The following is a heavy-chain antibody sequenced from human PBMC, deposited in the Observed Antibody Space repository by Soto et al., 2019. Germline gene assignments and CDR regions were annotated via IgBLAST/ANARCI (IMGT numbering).Heavy chain of an antibody. Sequence: SETLSLTCSVSGGSISSGYYYWSWIRQPPGKVLEWIGNIYYSGNTYYNPSLKSRLIISIDTSKNQFTLKVGSVTAADTAVYYCRSSTSCYDESCVDVWGQGTMVTVSS. CDR3: RSSTSCYDESCVDV. CDR2: IYYSGNT. J-gene: IGHJ6*02. V-gene: IGHV4-30-4*01. CDR1: GGSISSGYYY. D-gene: IGHD2-2*01.